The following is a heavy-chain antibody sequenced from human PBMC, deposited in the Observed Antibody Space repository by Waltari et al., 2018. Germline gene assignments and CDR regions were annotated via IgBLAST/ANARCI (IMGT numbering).Heavy chain of an antibody. V-gene: IGHV3-48*03. D-gene: IGHD5-12*01. J-gene: IGHJ5*02. CDR1: GFTFSSYA. CDR3: ARDLWRVATTP. Sequence: EVQLVESGGGLVQPGGSLRLSCAASGFTFSSYAMNWVRQAPGKGLEWVSYISSSGSTIYYADSGKGRFTISRDNAKNSLYLQMNSLRAEDTAVYYCARDLWRVATTPWGQGTLVTVSS. CDR2: ISSSGSTI.